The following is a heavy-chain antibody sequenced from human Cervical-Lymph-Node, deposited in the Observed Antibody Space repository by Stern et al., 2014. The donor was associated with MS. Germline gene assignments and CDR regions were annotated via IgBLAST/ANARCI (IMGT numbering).Heavy chain of an antibody. CDR1: GFTVSRDY. CDR2: ITNVGST. CDR3: SPERSDW. D-gene: IGHD1-1*01. J-gene: IGHJ4*02. V-gene: IGHV3-53*01. Sequence: EVQLVESGGGVIQPGGSLRLSCTASGFTVSRDYMTWVRQAPGKGLEWVSLITNVGSTFYTDSVKGRFTISRDDSKNTVYLHMTSLRAEDTAMYTSSPERSDWWGQGTLVTVSS.